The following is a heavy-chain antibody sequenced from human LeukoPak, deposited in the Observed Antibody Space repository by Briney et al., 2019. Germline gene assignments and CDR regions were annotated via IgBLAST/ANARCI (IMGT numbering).Heavy chain of an antibody. D-gene: IGHD3-3*01. CDR3: TTDLNVLRFLEWSN. Sequence: GGSLRLSCEASGFTFDNYGMSWVRQAPGKGLEWVGRIKSKTDGGTTDYAAPVKGRFTISRDDSKNTLYLQMNSLKTEDTAVYYCTTDLNVLRFLEWSNWGQGTLVTVSS. CDR2: IKSKTDGGTT. V-gene: IGHV3-15*01. CDR1: GFTFDNYG. J-gene: IGHJ4*02.